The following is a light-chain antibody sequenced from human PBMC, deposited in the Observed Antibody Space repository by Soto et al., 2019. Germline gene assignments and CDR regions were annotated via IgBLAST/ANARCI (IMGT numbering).Light chain of an antibody. Sequence: QCVLTQAPAASGTPVQRVTISCSGGASTIGRNYVYWYQQLPGTAPKLLIYRNSQRPSGVPDRFSGSKSGTSASLAISGLRYEDEADYYCAACDDNPRALYVFGAGT. V-gene: IGLV1-47*01. CDR2: RNS. J-gene: IGLJ1*01. CDR1: ASTIGRNY. CDR3: AACDDNPRALYV.